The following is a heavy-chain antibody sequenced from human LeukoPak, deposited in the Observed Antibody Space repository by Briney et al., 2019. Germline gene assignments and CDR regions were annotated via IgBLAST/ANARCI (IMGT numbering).Heavy chain of an antibody. D-gene: IGHD5-18*01. CDR3: ARVMHWDKVMARGRGMDV. V-gene: IGHV1-46*01. CDR2: INPSGGST. Sequence: ASVKVSCKASGYTFTSYYMHWVRQAPGQGLEWMGIINPSGGSTSYAQKFQGRVTMTRDTSTSTVYMELSSLRSEDTAVYYCARVMHWDKVMARGRGMDVWGQGTTVTVSS. J-gene: IGHJ6*02. CDR1: GYTFTSYY.